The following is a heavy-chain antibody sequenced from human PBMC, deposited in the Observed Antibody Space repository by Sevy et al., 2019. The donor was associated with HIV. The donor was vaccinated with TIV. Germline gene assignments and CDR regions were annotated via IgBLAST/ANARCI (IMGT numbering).Heavy chain of an antibody. V-gene: IGHV4-59*02. CDR1: GDSVNNYY. CDR3: ARRRSGGRDFDY. CDR2: IYYSGST. J-gene: IGHJ4*01. D-gene: IGHD3-3*01. Sequence: SETLSLTCTVSGDSVNNYYWSWIRQPPGKGLERIGYIYYSGSTNYNPSLKSRVTISVDTSKNQFSLKLTSVTAADTAVYYCARRRSGGRDFDYWGHGTLVTVSS.